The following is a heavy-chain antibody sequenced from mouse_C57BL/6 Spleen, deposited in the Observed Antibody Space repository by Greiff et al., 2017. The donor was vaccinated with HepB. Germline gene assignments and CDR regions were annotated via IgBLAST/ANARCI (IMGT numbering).Heavy chain of an antibody. Sequence: VVKPGASVKIPCKASGYTFTDYNMDWVKQSHGKSLEWIGDINPNNGGTIYNQKFKGKATLTVDKSSSTAYMELRSLTSEDTAVYYCARGYDGHPGFAYWCQGTLVTVSA. CDR2: INPNNGGT. V-gene: IGHV1-18*01. J-gene: IGHJ3*01. CDR3: ARGYDGHPGFAY. CDR1: GYTFTDYN. D-gene: IGHD2-3*01.